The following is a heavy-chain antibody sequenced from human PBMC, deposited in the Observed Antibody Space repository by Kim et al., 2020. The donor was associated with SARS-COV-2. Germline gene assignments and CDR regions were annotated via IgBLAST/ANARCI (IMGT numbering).Heavy chain of an antibody. CDR1: GFTFSSYA. CDR3: AKEGPQQPGYSSSWYTPTGYDY. D-gene: IGHD6-13*01. V-gene: IGHV3-23*01. CDR2: ISGSGGST. Sequence: GGSLRLSCAASGFTFSSYAMSWVRQAPGKGLEWVSAISGSGGSTYYADSVKGRFTISRDNSKNTLYLQMNSLRAEDTAVYYCAKEGPQQPGYSSSWYTPTGYDYWGQGTLVTVSS. J-gene: IGHJ4*02.